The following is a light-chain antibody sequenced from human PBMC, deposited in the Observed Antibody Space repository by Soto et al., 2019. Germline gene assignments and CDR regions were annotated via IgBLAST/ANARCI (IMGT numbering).Light chain of an antibody. V-gene: IGLV3-21*02. CDR2: EDS. CDR3: QVWDSSSDHWV. J-gene: IGLJ3*02. CDR1: NMGSKS. Sequence: SYELTQPPSVSVAPGQTARISCGGNNMGSKSVHWYQQKPGQAPVLDVYEDSDRPSGIPERFSGSNSGNTATLTISRVEAGDEADYYCQVWDSSSDHWVFGGGTKLTVL.